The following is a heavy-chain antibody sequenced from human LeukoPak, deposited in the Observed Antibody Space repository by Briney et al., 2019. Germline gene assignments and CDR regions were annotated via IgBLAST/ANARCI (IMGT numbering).Heavy chain of an antibody. J-gene: IGHJ4*02. D-gene: IGHD3-22*01. CDR1: GYTFTSYG. CDR3: ARYHDSSGYRTFYFDY. V-gene: IGHV1-18*01. CDR2: ISAYNGNT. Sequence: ASVKVSCKASGYTFTSYGISWVRQAPGQGLEWMGWISAYNGNTNYAQKLQGRVTMTTDTSTSTAYMELTSLRSDDTAVYYCARYHDSSGYRTFYFDYWGQGTLVTVSS.